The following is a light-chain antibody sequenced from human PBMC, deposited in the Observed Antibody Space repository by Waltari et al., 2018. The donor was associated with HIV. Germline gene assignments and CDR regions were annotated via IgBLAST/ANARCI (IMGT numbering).Light chain of an antibody. CDR2: GAA. CDR3: QQYNIRPRGNT. J-gene: IGKJ2*01. Sequence: DIVMTQSPPLLSVSPGARVTLSCRASQGVGSNLAWYQQKLGQAPRLLIYGAATRAAEIPVRFSGSGSGTDFTLTIDSLQSEDFATYYCQQYNIRPRGNTFGQGTKLQIK. CDR1: QGVGSN. V-gene: IGKV3-15*01.